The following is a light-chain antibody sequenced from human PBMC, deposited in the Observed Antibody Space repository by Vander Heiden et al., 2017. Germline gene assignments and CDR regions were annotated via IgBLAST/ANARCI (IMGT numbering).Light chain of an antibody. V-gene: IGKV1-8*01. CDR1: QGISSY. CDR3: QQYDSYPPWT. J-gene: IGKJ1*01. CDR2: AAF. Sequence: AIRMTQSPSSLSASTGDRVTITCRASQGISSYLAWYQQKPGKAPKLLIYAAFTLQSGVPSRFSGSGSGTDFTLTISCLQSEDFATYYCQQYDSYPPWTFGQGTKVXIK.